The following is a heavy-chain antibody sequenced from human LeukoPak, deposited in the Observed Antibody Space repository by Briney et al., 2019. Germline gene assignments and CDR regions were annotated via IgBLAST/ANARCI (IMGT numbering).Heavy chain of an antibody. CDR3: AKWRYYYDSSGYYVFDY. J-gene: IGHJ4*02. V-gene: IGHV3-7*01. D-gene: IGHD3-22*01. CDR1: GFTFDDYG. Sequence: GGSLRLSCAASGFTFDDYGMSWVRQAPGKGLEWVANIKQDGSEKYYVDSVKGRFTISRDNSKNTLYLQMNSLRAEDTAVYYCAKWRYYYDSSGYYVFDYWGQGTLVTVSS. CDR2: IKQDGSEK.